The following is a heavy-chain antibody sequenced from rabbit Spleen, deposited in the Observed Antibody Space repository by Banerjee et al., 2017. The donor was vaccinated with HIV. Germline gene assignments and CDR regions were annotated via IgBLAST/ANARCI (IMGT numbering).Heavy chain of an antibody. CDR1: GFTLSGYW. V-gene: IGHV1S45*01. CDR2: AYAGSSGST. Sequence: EESGGDLVKPEGSLTLTCKASGFTLSGYWMSWVRQAPGKGLEWVACAYAGSSGSTYSATWAKGRFTISKTSSTTVTLQMTSLTVADTATYFCARDDGYAGRGVNLWGPGTLVTVS. D-gene: IGHD4-2*01. CDR3: ARDDGYAGRGVNL. J-gene: IGHJ4*01.